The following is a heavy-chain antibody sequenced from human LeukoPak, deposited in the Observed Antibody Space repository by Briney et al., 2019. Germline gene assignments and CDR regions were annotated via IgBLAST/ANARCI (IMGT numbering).Heavy chain of an antibody. Sequence: GASVKVSCKASGFALTTYNIVWLRQAPGQGLEWVGWVTAFNENTHYSRKVQGRVTMTRDTSTSTAYMELRSLRFDDTAVYYCARSLIISQAPDYYYMDVRGKGTTVTVSS. CDR3: ARSLIISQAPDYYYMDV. CDR2: VTAFNENT. V-gene: IGHV1-18*01. J-gene: IGHJ6*03. CDR1: GFALTTYN. D-gene: IGHD2/OR15-2a*01.